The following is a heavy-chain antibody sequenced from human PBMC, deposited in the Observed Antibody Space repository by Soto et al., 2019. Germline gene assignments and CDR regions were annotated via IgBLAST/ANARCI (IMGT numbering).Heavy chain of an antibody. CDR3: ARPLSGSYRLDYFGMDV. CDR1: GDIFTDYW. Sequence: GESLKISCKGSGDIFTDYWIAWVRQMPGEGLEWMGIIYPGDSDARYSPSFQGQVTISADKSISTAYLQWSSLKASDTAMYYCARPLSGSYRLDYFGMDVWGQGTTVTVSS. D-gene: IGHD3-16*02. J-gene: IGHJ6*02. V-gene: IGHV5-51*01. CDR2: IYPGDSDA.